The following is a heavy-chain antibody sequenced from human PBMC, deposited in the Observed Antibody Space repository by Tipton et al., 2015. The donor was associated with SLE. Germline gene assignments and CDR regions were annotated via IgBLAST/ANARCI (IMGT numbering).Heavy chain of an antibody. D-gene: IGHD6-13*01. CDR1: GGSMSSGDYS. V-gene: IGHV4-61*08. J-gene: IGHJ2*01. CDR2: IYYSGST. Sequence: TLSLTCAVSGGSMSSGDYSWSWIRQPPGKGLEWIGYIYYSGSTNYNPSLKSRVTISVDTSKNQFSLKLSSVTAADTAVYYCARVENPLYSSSWYKGYFDLWGRGTLVTVSS. CDR3: ARVENPLYSSSWYKGYFDL.